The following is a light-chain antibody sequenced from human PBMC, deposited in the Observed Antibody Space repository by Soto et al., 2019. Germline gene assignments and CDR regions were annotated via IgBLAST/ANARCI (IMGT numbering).Light chain of an antibody. J-gene: IGLJ1*01. CDR1: SRDVGNYNL. CDR3: CSYASTGTYV. CDR2: EGT. Sequence: QSVLTQPASVSRSPGQSIAISCTGTSRDVGNYNLVSWYQQHSGKAPKLMIYEGTKRPSGVSDRFSGSKSGNTASLTISGLQAEDEADYYCCSYASTGTYVFGTGTKLTVL. V-gene: IGLV2-23*01.